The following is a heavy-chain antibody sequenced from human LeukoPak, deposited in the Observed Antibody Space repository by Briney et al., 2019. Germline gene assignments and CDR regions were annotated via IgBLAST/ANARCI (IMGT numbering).Heavy chain of an antibody. CDR3: AKEVPYYCSGGSCGYFDY. CDR1: GFTFSSYA. J-gene: IGHJ4*02. V-gene: IGHV3-30-3*01. Sequence: GGSLRLSCAASGFTFSSYAMHWVRQAPGKGLEWVAVISYDGSNKYYADSVKGRFTISRDNSKNTLYLQMNSLRAEDTAVYYCAKEVPYYCSGGSCGYFDYWGQGTLVTVSS. D-gene: IGHD2-15*01. CDR2: ISYDGSNK.